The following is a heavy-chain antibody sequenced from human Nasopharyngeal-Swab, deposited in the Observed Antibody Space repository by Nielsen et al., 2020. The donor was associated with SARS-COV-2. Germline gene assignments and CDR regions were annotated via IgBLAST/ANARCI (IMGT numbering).Heavy chain of an antibody. V-gene: IGHV3-74*01. CDR1: GIPLRNSW. Sequence: SPNIPRLAPGIPLRNSWMHRVRQAPGKGPVWVSRINTDARGTTYADPVKGRFTISRDNAKNTLYLQMDSLRVEDTAVCYCAREEAWSKTFDRWGQGTLVTVAS. CDR2: INTDARGT. CDR3: AREEAWSKTFDR. J-gene: IGHJ5*02. D-gene: IGHD2-15*01.